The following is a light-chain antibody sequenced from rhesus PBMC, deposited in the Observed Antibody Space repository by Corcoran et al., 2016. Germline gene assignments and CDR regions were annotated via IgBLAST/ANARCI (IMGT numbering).Light chain of an antibody. CDR2: KAS. J-gene: IGKJ2*01. CDR1: QGISNN. CDR3: QHGYGIRYS. V-gene: IGKV1-25*01. Sequence: IQMTQSPSSLSASVGDRVTITCRASQGISNNLAWYQQKPGKVPKLLIFKASTLESGIPSRFIGSGSGPDVNPTLSSLQPEDFALYYCQHGYGIRYSFGQGTKVETK.